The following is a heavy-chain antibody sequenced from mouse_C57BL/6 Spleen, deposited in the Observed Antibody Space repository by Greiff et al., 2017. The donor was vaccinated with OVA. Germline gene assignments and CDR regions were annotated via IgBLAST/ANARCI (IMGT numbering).Heavy chain of an antibody. CDR1: GFTFSSYG. CDR2: ISSGGSYT. Sequence: VQLKESGGDLVKPGGSLKLSCAASGFTFSSYGMSWVRQTPDKRLEWVATISSGGSYTYYPDSVKGRFTISRDNAKNTLYLQMSSLKSEDTAMYYCARQGDVDWYFDVWGTGTTVTVSS. J-gene: IGHJ1*03. CDR3: ARQGDVDWYFDV. V-gene: IGHV5-6*01. D-gene: IGHD3-3*01.